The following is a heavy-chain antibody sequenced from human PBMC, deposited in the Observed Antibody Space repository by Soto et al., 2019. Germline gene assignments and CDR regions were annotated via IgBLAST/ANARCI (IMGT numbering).Heavy chain of an antibody. D-gene: IGHD6-6*01. CDR3: ARGQTSIAARPSETPSYMDV. Sequence: PSETLSLTYTVSGDSISTSSSYYWGWIRQPPGKGLEWIANMYYSGSTYYNPSLKSRVTISLETSKNQFSLKLSSVTAADTAVYYCARGQTSIAARPSETPSYMDVWGKGTTVTVSS. V-gene: IGHV4-39*01. CDR1: GDSISTSSSYY. J-gene: IGHJ6*03. CDR2: MYYSGST.